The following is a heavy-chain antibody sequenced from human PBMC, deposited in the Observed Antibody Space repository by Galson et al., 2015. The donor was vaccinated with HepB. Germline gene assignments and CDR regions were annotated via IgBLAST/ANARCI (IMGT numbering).Heavy chain of an antibody. CDR1: GGTFSSYA. D-gene: IGHD4-23*01. CDR3: ARSLRWYHPFDY. Sequence: SVKASCKASGGTFSSYAISWVRQAPGQGLEWMGGIIPIFGTANYAQKFQGRVTITADESTSTAYMELSSLRSEDTAVYYCARSLRWYHPFDYWGQGTLVTVSS. CDR2: IIPIFGTA. J-gene: IGHJ4*02. V-gene: IGHV1-69*13.